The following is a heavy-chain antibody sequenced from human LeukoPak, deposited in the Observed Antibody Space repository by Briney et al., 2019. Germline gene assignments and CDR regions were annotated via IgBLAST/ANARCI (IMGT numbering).Heavy chain of an antibody. V-gene: IGHV3-7*01. CDR1: EFSFSSYW. D-gene: IGHD3-10*01. CDR3: AKDLHYGSADY. CDR2: IKQDGSEK. J-gene: IGHJ4*02. Sequence: GGSLRLSCEGSEFSFSSYWMSWARQAPGKGLEWVAKIKQDGSEKYYVDSVKGRFTISRDNAKNALYLQMNSLRAEDTAVYYCAKDLHYGSADYWGQGTLVTVSS.